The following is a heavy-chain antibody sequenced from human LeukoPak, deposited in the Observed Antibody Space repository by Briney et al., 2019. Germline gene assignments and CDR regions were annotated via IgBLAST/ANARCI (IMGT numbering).Heavy chain of an antibody. Sequence: GESLKISCKGSGYSFTSYWIGWVRQMPEKGLEWMGIIYPGDSDTRYSPSFQGQVTISADKSISTAYLQWSSLKASDTAMYYCARRGAAAGINYYYYMDVWGKGTTVTVSS. J-gene: IGHJ6*03. V-gene: IGHV5-51*01. CDR2: IYPGDSDT. CDR1: GYSFTSYW. D-gene: IGHD6-13*01. CDR3: ARRGAAAGINYYYYMDV.